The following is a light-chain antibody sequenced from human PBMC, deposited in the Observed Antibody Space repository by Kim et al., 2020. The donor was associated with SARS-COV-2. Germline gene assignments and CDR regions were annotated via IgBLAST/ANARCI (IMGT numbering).Light chain of an antibody. V-gene: IGLV1-47*01. CDR1: NSNIGFND. CDR2: RSI. Sequence: QSVLTQPPSASGTPGQRVTISCSGSNSNIGFNDVYWYQQLPGAAPKLLIYRSIQRPSGVPDRFSGSKSGTSASLAVSGLRSEDEADYYCATWDDSLSGWVFGGGTQLTVL. CDR3: ATWDDSLSGWV. J-gene: IGLJ3*02.